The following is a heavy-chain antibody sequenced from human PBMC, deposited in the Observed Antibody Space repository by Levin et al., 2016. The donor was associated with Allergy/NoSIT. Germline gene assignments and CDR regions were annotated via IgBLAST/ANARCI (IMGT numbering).Heavy chain of an antibody. CDR1: GFTVSNNY. CDR3: AKLGLLDYYHMDD. J-gene: IGHJ4*02. V-gene: IGHV3-23*01. CDR2: ISGSGRSS. Sequence: GGSLRLSCAASGFTVSNNYMSWVRQAPGKGLEWVSAISGSGRSSYYADSVKGRFTISRDNSKNTLYLQMNSLRAEDTAVYYCAKLGLLDYYHMDDWGQGTLVTVSS. D-gene: IGHD3-22*01.